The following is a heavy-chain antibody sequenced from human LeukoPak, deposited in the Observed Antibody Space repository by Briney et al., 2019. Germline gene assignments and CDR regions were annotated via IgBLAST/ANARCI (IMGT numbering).Heavy chain of an antibody. CDR3: ASSTDDSTNRYCSSTSCYSTPMNFQH. CDR2: MNPNNGQT. D-gene: IGHD2-2*01. CDR1: GYTFTSYD. Sequence: GASVKVSCKASGYTFTSYDINWVRQATGQGLEWMGWMNPNNGQTGYAQKFQGRVTMTRSTSISTAYMELSSLRSDDTAVYYCASSTDDSTNRYCSSTSCYSTPMNFQHWGQGTLVTVSS. J-gene: IGHJ1*01. V-gene: IGHV1-8*01.